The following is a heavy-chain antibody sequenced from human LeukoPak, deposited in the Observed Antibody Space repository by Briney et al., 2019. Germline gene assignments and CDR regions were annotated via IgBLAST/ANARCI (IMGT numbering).Heavy chain of an antibody. Sequence: GVSLRLSCAASGFTFSSYSMNWVRQAPGKGLEWVSYISSSSSNIYYADSVKGRFTIYRDNAKNSLYLQMNRLRAEDTAVYYCARDHSSSRDYYYYYGMDVWGQGTTVTVS. CDR2: ISSSSSNI. V-gene: IGHV3-48*04. CDR3: ARDHSSSRDYYYYYGMDV. D-gene: IGHD6-13*01. CDR1: GFTFSSYS. J-gene: IGHJ6*02.